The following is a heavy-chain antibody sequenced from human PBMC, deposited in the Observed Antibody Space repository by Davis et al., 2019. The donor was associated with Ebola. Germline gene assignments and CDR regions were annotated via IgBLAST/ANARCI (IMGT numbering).Heavy chain of an antibody. CDR3: ARVGPIGYCSSTSCRIPNWFDP. CDR1: GYTFTGYY. CDR2: INPNSGGT. D-gene: IGHD2-2*01. J-gene: IGHJ5*02. V-gene: IGHV1-2*04. Sequence: ASVKVSCKASGYTFTGYYMHWVRQAPGQGLEWMGWINPNSGGTNYAQKFQGWVTMTRDTSISTAYMELSRLRSDDTAVYYCARVGPIGYCSSTSCRIPNWFDPWGQGTLVTVSS.